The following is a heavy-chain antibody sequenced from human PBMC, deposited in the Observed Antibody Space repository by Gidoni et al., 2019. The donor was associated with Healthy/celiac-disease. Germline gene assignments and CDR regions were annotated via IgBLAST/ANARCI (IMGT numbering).Heavy chain of an antibody. D-gene: IGHD2-2*01. Sequence: EVQLLESGGGLVRPGGSLRLSCAASGSTFSSVAMRWVRQAPGKGLGWVSVISGSGGSTYYADSGKGRFTISRDNSKNTLYLQMNSLRAEDTAVYYCAKDGAYCSSTSCFFEYWGQGTLVTVSS. CDR2: ISGSGGST. V-gene: IGHV3-23*01. CDR3: AKDGAYCSSTSCFFEY. CDR1: GSTFSSVA. J-gene: IGHJ4*02.